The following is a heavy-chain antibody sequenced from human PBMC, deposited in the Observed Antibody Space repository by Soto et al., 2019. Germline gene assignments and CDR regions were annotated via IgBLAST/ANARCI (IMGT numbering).Heavy chain of an antibody. V-gene: IGHV3-23*01. D-gene: IGHD2-2*01. CDR2: ISGRGGST. CDR1: GFTFSSDA. Sequence: EVQLLESGGGLVQPGGSLRLSCAASGFTFSSDAMSWVRQAPVKGLEWVSAISGRGGSTYYADSVKGRFTISRDNSKNTLYLQMNSMRAEDTAVYYCAKASRSSTSCYPCVMYYYYYYMDVWGKGTTGTVSS. J-gene: IGHJ6*03. CDR3: AKASRSSTSCYPCVMYYYYYYMDV.